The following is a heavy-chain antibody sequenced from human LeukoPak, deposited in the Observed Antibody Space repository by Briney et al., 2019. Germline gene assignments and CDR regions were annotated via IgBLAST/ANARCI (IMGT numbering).Heavy chain of an antibody. D-gene: IGHD6-6*01. V-gene: IGHV1-2*02. CDR3: ARPLYSSSSNLDY. CDR1: GYTFTCYC. Sequence: GASVKVSCKASGYTFTCYCMHWVRQAPGQGLEWMGWINPNTGDTHSAQKFQGRVTMTRDTSISTAYMELSRLRSDDTAMYYCARPLYSSSSNLDYWGQGTLVTVSS. CDR2: INPNTGDT. J-gene: IGHJ4*02.